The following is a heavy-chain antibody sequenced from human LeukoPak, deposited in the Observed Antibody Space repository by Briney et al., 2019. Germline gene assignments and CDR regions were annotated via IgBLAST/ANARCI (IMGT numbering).Heavy chain of an antibody. D-gene: IGHD4-17*01. V-gene: IGHV3-23*03. CDR3: AKVWTTVTTRHFQH. CDR1: GFTFSSYA. Sequence: GGSLRLSCAASGFTFSSYAMSWVRQAPGKGLEWVSVIYSGGSTYYADSVKGRFTISRDNSKNTLYLQMNSLRAEDTAVYYCAKVWTTVTTRHFQHWGQGTLVTVSS. J-gene: IGHJ1*01. CDR2: IYSGGST.